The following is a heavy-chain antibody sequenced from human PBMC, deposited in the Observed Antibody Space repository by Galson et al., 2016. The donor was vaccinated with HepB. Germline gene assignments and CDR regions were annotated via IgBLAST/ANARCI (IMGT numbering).Heavy chain of an antibody. CDR2: ISSSGQAI. CDR1: GFTFSDYY. Sequence: SLRLSCAASGFTFSDYYMSWVRQAPGKGLEWVSYISSSGQAIYYADSVKGRFTISRDNVKNSLYLQMNSLRAADTAVYYCERDPVRFSGYDPRYYFDFWGQGTLVTVSS. J-gene: IGHJ4*02. CDR3: ERDPVRFSGYDPRYYFDF. D-gene: IGHD5-12*01. V-gene: IGHV3-11*01.